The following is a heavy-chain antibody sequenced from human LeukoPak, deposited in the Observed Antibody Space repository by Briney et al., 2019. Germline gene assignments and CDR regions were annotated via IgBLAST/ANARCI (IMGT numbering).Heavy chain of an antibody. CDR1: GYTFTSYG. CDR3: ARDTRVGGIETVAYYFDY. CDR2: ISAYNGNT. V-gene: IGHV1-18*01. J-gene: IGHJ4*02. Sequence: GASVKVSCKASGYTFTSYGISWVRQAPGQGLEWMGWISAYNGNTNYAQKLRGRVTMTTDTSTSTAYMELRSLRSDDTAVYYCARDTRVGGIETVAYYFDYWGQGTLVTVSS. D-gene: IGHD6-19*01.